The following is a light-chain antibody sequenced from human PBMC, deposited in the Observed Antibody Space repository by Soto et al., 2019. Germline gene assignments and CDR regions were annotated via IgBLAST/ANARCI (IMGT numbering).Light chain of an antibody. Sequence: IQLTQSPSSLSASVGDRVTITCRASQGISSSLAWYQQTPGKAPKFLIYAASTLQSGVPARFSGSGSGTDFTLTISSLQPEDFATYYCQQVNSYPLNFGGGTKV. CDR2: AAS. J-gene: IGKJ4*01. CDR1: QGISSS. CDR3: QQVNSYPLN. V-gene: IGKV1-9*01.